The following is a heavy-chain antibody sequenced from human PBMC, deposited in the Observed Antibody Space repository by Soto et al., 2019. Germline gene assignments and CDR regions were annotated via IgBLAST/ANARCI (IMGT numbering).Heavy chain of an antibody. D-gene: IGHD2-2*01. CDR3: ARGYCTTTICDPWFDP. Sequence: ESLKISFTGFGYSFTSYWIGWVRQMPGKGLEWMGIIYPGDSDTRYSPSFQGQVTISADKSITTAYLQWSSLKASDTAMYYCARGYCTTTICDPWFDPWGQGTLVTVSS. J-gene: IGHJ5*02. CDR2: IYPGDSDT. V-gene: IGHV5-51*01. CDR1: GYSFTSYW.